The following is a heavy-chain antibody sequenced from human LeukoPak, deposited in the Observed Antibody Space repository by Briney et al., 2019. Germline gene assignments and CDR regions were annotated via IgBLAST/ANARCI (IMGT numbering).Heavy chain of an antibody. V-gene: IGHV4-61*01. CDR1: GGSVSSGSYY. J-gene: IGHJ5*02. D-gene: IGHD1-26*01. CDR3: ARVKIMGGSYYLGFDP. CDR2: IYYSGST. Sequence: SETLSLTCTVSGGSVSSGSYYWSWIRQPPGKGLEWIGYIYYSGSTNYNPSLKNRVTISVDTSKNQFSLKLSSVTAADTAVYYCARVKIMGGSYYLGFDPWGQGTLVTVSS.